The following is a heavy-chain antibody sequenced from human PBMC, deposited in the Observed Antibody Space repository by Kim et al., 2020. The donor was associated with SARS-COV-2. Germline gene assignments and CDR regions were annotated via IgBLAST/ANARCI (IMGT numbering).Heavy chain of an antibody. CDR3: ANNLQNRYCTPTNCFDI. Sequence: GGSLRLSCAASGFTFSTYTMSWVRQAPGKGLEWVSSISASDHSPYYADSVKGRFTVSRDNSRNMLYLQMNGLRAEDTAVYYCANNLQNRYCTPTNCFDI. CDR1: GFTFSTYT. V-gene: IGHV3-23*01. J-gene: IGHJ3*02. CDR2: ISASDHSP. D-gene: IGHD2-2*01.